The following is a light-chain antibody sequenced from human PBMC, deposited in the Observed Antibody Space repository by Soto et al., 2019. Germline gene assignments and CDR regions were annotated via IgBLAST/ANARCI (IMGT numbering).Light chain of an antibody. Sequence: QSALTQPRSVSGYPGQSVTISCTGTSSDVGAYNYVSWYQQHPAKAPNLMIYDVSKRPSGVPDRFSGSKSGNTASLTISGLQAEDEGDYYCCSYTNSAYVFGTGTKVTVL. CDR2: DVS. CDR1: SSDVGAYNY. V-gene: IGLV2-11*01. J-gene: IGLJ1*01. CDR3: CSYTNSAYV.